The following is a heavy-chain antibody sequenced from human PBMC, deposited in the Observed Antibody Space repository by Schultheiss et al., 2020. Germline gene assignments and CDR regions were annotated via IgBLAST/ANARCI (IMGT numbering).Heavy chain of an antibody. CDR2: IYPDNSDT. D-gene: IGHD6-19*01. V-gene: IGHV5-51*01. CDR3: ARLPGISNGWYYFDY. Sequence: GGSLRLSCKASGYSFTTYWIGWVRQKPGKGLEWMGIIYPDNSDTRYSPSFQGQVTISAGKFISAAYLQWGSLKASDSAMYYCARLPGISNGWYYFDYWGQGTLVTVSS. CDR1: GYSFTTYW. J-gene: IGHJ4*02.